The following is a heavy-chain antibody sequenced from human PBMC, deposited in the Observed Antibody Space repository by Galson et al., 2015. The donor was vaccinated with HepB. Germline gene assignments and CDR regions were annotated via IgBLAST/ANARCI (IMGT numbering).Heavy chain of an antibody. V-gene: IGHV3-21*04. D-gene: IGHD2-15*01. CDR3: AREGYWTTRRCGRDHCYYYYMDV. CDR2: ISSSSAYT. CDR1: GFIFSRYS. J-gene: IGHJ6*03. Sequence: SLRLSCAASGFIFSRYSMNWVRQAPGKGLEWVSSISSSSAYTYYADSVKGRFTISRDNTKNSLYLQMNSLRAADTAMYYCAREGYWTTRRCGRDHCYYYYMDVRGKGTTVTVSS.